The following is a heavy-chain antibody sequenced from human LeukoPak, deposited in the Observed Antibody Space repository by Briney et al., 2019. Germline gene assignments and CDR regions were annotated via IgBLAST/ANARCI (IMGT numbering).Heavy chain of an antibody. CDR1: AYTFTGYY. CDR3: ARDGGIAVAGTIWFDP. J-gene: IGHJ5*02. CDR2: IIPNNGGT. V-gene: IGHV1-2*02. Sequence: ASVKVSCKTSAYTFTGYYMHWVRQAPGQGLEWMGWIIPNNGGTNYAQKFQGRVTMTRDTSISTAFMELSRLRSDDTAVYYYARDGGIAVAGTIWFDPWGQGTLVTVSS. D-gene: IGHD6-19*01.